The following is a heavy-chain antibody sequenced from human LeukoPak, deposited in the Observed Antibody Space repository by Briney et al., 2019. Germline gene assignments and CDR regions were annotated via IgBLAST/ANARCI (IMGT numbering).Heavy chain of an antibody. V-gene: IGHV3-30-3*01. J-gene: IGHJ4*02. CDR2: ISYDGSNK. D-gene: IGHD6-6*01. CDR3: ASSTVRPSIAARRVDY. Sequence: GRSLRLSRAASGFTFSSYAMHWVRQAPGKGLEWVAVISYDGSNKYYADSVKGRFTISRDNSKNTLYLQMNSLRAEDTAVYYCASSTVRPSIAARRVDYWGQGTLVTVSS. CDR1: GFTFSSYA.